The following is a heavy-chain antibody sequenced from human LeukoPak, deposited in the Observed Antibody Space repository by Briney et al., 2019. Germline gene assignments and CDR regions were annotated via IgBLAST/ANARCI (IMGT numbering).Heavy chain of an antibody. CDR3: ARRGFSDILTGRDAFDI. J-gene: IGHJ3*02. CDR2: INHSGST. D-gene: IGHD3-9*01. Sequence: SETLSLTCAVYGGSFSGYYWSWIRQPPGKGLEWIGEINHSGSTNYNPSLKSRVTISVDTSKNQFSLKLSSVTAADTAVYYCARRGFSDILTGRDAFDIWGQGTMVTVSS. CDR1: GGSFSGYY. V-gene: IGHV4-34*01.